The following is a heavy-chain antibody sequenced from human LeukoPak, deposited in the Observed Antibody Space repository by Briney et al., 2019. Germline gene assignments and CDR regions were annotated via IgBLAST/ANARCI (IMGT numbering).Heavy chain of an antibody. D-gene: IGHD4-17*01. V-gene: IGHV3-74*01. Sequence: GGSLRLSCAASGFTFSTYWMHWVRQAPGKGLVWVSRISSDGSSTYYADSVKGRFTISRDNSKDTVYLQMNSLRAEDTAVYYCARERAVYGDRIDAFDIWGQGTMVTVSS. CDR2: ISSDGSST. CDR1: GFTFSTYW. J-gene: IGHJ3*02. CDR3: ARERAVYGDRIDAFDI.